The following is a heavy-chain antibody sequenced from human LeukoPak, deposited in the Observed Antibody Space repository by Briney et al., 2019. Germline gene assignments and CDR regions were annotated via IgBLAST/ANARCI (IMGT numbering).Heavy chain of an antibody. J-gene: IGHJ4*02. CDR2: IYDSGTT. V-gene: IGHV3-53*01. CDR3: ARRGESASYGDYRFDY. CDR1: GFTVSSNY. D-gene: IGHD4-17*01. Sequence: GGSLRLSCAASGFTVSSNYMSWVRQAPGKGLEWVSIIYDSGTTHYADSVKGRFTISRDNSKNTLFLQMNSLRAEDTAVYYCARRGESASYGDYRFDYWGQGTLVTVSS.